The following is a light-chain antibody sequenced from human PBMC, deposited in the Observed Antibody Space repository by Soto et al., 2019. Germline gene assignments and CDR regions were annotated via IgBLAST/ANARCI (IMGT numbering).Light chain of an antibody. V-gene: IGKV3-20*01. J-gene: IGKJ1*01. Sequence: EIVLTQSPGTLSLSPGERATLSCRASQSVSSSYLAWYQQKPGQAPRLLIYGASSSATGIPDRFSGSGSGTDFTLTISRLEPEDFAVYYCQQYGSSPDTFGQGTKVEIK. CDR3: QQYGSSPDT. CDR2: GAS. CDR1: QSVSSSY.